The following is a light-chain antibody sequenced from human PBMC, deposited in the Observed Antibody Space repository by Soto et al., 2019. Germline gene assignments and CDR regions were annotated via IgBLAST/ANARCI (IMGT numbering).Light chain of an antibody. Sequence: QSVLTQPPSVSGAPGQRVTISCTGSSSNIGAGYDVHWYQQLPGTAPKLLIFGNNNRPSGVPDRFSGSKSGTSASLAITGLQAEAEADYSCQSYDSSVSGWVFGGGTKLTVL. V-gene: IGLV1-40*01. CDR1: SSNIGAGYD. CDR2: GNN. CDR3: QSYDSSVSGWV. J-gene: IGLJ3*02.